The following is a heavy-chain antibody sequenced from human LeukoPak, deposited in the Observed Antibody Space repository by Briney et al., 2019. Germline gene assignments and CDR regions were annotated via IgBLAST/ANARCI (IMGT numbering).Heavy chain of an antibody. CDR1: GFTFSSYE. D-gene: IGHD4-17*01. CDR2: ISSSGSTT. CDR3: ARGRDGDYVPLDY. V-gene: IGHV3-48*03. J-gene: IGHJ4*02. Sequence: GGSLRLSCAASGFTFSSYEMNWVRQAPGKGLEWVSYISSSGSTTYYADSVKGRFTISRDNAKKSLYLQMSSLRAEDTAVYYCARGRDGDYVPLDYWGQGTLVTVSS.